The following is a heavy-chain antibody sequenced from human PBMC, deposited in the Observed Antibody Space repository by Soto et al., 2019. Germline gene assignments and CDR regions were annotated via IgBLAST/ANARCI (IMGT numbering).Heavy chain of an antibody. V-gene: IGHV3-23*01. CDR2: ISGSGGGT. Sequence: EVQLLESGGGLVQPGGSLRLSCAASGFTFSSHAMRWVRQAPGKGLEWVSAISGSGGGTYYADSVRGRFTISRDNSKNTVYLQMSSLRAEDTAVYYCTKAFCGGGSSRTTDWGQGTLVIVSS. J-gene: IGHJ4*02. CDR3: TKAFCGGGSSRTTD. D-gene: IGHD2-15*01. CDR1: GFTFSSHA.